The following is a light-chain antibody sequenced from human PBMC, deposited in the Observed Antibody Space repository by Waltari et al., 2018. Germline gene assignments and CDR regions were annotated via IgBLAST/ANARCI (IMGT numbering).Light chain of an antibody. Sequence: ELVLTQSPGTLSLSPGERATLSCRASQNIGRYLVWYQQKPGQPPRLLIYEASRRATGIPDRFSGSGSGTDFSITISRLEPEDFAVYYCQNHERLPATFGQGTKVEIK. V-gene: IGKV3-20*01. CDR3: QNHERLPAT. J-gene: IGKJ1*01. CDR2: EAS. CDR1: QNIGRY.